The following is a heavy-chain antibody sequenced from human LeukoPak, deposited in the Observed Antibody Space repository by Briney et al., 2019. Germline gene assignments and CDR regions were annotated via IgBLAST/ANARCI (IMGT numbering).Heavy chain of an antibody. CDR1: GYTFTGYY. V-gene: IGHV1-2*02. J-gene: IGHJ4*02. CDR2: INPNSGGT. CDR3: ARVSTRPGSGFPLTN. D-gene: IGHD6-19*01. Sequence: EASVKVSCKASGYTFTGYYMHWVRQAPGQGLEWMGWINPNSGGTNYAQKFQGRVTMTRDTSISTAYMELSRLRSDDTAVYYCARVSTRPGSGFPLTNWGQGTLVTVSS.